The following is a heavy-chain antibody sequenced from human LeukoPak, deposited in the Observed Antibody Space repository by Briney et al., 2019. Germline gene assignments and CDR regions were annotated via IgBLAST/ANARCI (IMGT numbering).Heavy chain of an antibody. V-gene: IGHV4-39*07. CDR2: IYYSGST. J-gene: IGHJ4*02. Sequence: SETLSLTCTVSGGSISSSSYYWGWIRQPPGKGLEWIGSIYYSGSTYYNPSLKSRVTISVDTSKNQFSLKLSSVTAADTAVYFCARGAYCSRDCYSHYFDSWGQRTLVTVSS. CDR1: GGSISSSSYY. D-gene: IGHD2-21*02. CDR3: ARGAYCSRDCYSHYFDS.